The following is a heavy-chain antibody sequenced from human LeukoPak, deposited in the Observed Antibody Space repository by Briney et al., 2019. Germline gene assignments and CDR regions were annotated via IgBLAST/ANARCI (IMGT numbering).Heavy chain of an antibody. J-gene: IGHJ4*02. V-gene: IGHV3-30*02. CDR3: AKGYTSGSKYLGY. CDR1: GFTFSSSG. D-gene: IGHD6-19*01. Sequence: PGGSLRLSCVASGFTFSSSGMHWVRQAPGKGLEWVTFIRYDGSDKYYADSVKGRFTISRDNSKNTLHLQMNSLRAEDTAVYYCAKGYTSGSKYLGYWGQGTLVTVSS. CDR2: IRYDGSDK.